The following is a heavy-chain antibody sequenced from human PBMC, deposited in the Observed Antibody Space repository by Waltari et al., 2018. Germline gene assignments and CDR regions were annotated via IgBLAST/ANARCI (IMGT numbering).Heavy chain of an antibody. CDR2: INYDGSQK. J-gene: IGHJ4*02. V-gene: IGHV3-7*01. D-gene: IGHD2-2*01. Sequence: EVQLVESGGDLVQPGGSLRLSCAASGFTFSRYWMSWVCQTPGKGLEWVANINYDGSQKYYADSVKGRFTTSRDNAKNSVYLQMHSLRVEDTAMYYCAKSRGFEYWGQGALVTVSS. CDR3: AKSRGFEY. CDR1: GFTFSRYW.